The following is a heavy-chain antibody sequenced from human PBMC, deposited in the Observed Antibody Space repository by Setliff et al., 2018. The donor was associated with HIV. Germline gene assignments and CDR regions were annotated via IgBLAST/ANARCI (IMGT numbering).Heavy chain of an antibody. CDR2: IIPMYNIP. D-gene: IGHD6-13*01. J-gene: IGHJ3*02. Sequence: SVKVSCKTSGGTLSNYVITWVRQDPGQGLEWMGMIIPMYNIPAYAQKFQGRVTFTADESTSTAYMELSSLSSEDTAGYYCARDQTGVAAAAFGGGSSWSDEGFDIWGQGTMVTVSS. CDR1: GGTLSNYV. V-gene: IGHV1-69*13. CDR3: ARDQTGVAAAAFGGGSSWSDEGFDI.